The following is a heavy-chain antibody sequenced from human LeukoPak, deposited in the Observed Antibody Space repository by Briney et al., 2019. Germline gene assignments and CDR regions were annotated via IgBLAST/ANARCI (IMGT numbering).Heavy chain of an antibody. J-gene: IGHJ4*02. CDR2: ISYDANNK. D-gene: IGHD3-10*01. V-gene: IGHV3-30*04. Sequence: PGGSLRLSCAASGFTFSSFALHWVRQAPGKGLEWVAVISYDANNKYYADSVKGRFTISRDNSKYTLYLQMNSLRPEDTALYYCARDVYGSGKVDYWGQGTLVTVSS. CDR3: ARDVYGSGKVDY. CDR1: GFTFSSFA.